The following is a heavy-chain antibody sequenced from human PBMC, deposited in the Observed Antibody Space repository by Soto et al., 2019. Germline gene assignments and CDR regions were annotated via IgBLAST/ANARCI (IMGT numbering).Heavy chain of an antibody. CDR1: GGSFSGYY. CDR3: ARGQTTVVTPGSNAFDI. CDR2: INHSGST. V-gene: IGHV4-34*01. Sequence: SSETLSLTCAVYGGSFSGYYWSWIRQPPGKGLEWIGEINHSGSTNYNPSLKSRVTISVDTSKNQFSLKLSSVTAADTAVYYCARGQTTVVTPGSNAFDIWGQGTMVTVSS. J-gene: IGHJ3*02. D-gene: IGHD4-17*01.